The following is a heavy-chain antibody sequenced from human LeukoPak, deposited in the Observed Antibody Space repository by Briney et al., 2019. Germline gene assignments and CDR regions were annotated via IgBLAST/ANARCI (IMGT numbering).Heavy chain of an antibody. D-gene: IGHD3-9*01. Sequence: GGSLRLSCAASGFTFNSYTMNWVRQAPGKGLEWVSFISYSGSNMYYADSVKGRFTISRDNAKNSLYLQMDSLRADDTAVYYCARDKDWAFDYWGRGTLVTVSS. V-gene: IGHV3-48*01. CDR2: ISYSGSNM. CDR1: GFTFNSYT. J-gene: IGHJ4*02. CDR3: ARDKDWAFDY.